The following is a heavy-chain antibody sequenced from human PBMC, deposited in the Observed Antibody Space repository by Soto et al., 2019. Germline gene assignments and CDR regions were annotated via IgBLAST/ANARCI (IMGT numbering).Heavy chain of an antibody. Sequence: GGSLRLSCAASGFTLSTYAMEWVRQAPGKGLDWVALISYDGNNKYYADSVKGRFTISRDNSKNTLSLQMNSLRPEDTALYYCARPVEPFYYYGMDVWGHGTTVTVSS. CDR1: GFTLSTYA. CDR3: ARPVEPFYYYGMDV. J-gene: IGHJ6*02. V-gene: IGHV3-30-3*01. CDR2: ISYDGNNK.